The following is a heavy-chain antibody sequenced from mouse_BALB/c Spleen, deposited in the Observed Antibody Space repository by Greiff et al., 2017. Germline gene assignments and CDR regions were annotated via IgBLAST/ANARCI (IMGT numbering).Heavy chain of an antibody. D-gene: IGHD1-1*01. CDR3: ARRYYYGFAY. CDR1: GYAFSSSW. V-gene: IGHV1-82*01. J-gene: IGHJ3*01. Sequence: VQLQESGPELVKPGASVKISCKASGYAFSSSWMNWVKQRPGQGLEWIGRIYPGDGDTNYNGKFKGKATLTADKSSSTAYMQLSSLTSVDSAVYFCARRYYYGFAYWGQGTLVTVSA. CDR2: IYPGDGDT.